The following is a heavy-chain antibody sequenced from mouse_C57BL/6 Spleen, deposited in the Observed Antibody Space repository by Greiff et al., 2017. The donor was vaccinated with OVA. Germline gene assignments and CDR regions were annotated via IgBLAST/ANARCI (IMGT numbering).Heavy chain of an antibody. CDR3: ASVRSLYAMDY. CDR2: IRNKANGYTT. Sequence: EVKLVESGGGLVQPGGSLSLSCAASGFTFTDYYMSWVRQPPGKALEWLGFIRNKANGYTTEYSASVKGRFTISRDNSQSILYLQMNALRAEDSATYYCASVRSLYAMDYWGQGTSVTVSS. CDR1: GFTFTDYY. J-gene: IGHJ4*01. D-gene: IGHD1-1*01. V-gene: IGHV7-3*01.